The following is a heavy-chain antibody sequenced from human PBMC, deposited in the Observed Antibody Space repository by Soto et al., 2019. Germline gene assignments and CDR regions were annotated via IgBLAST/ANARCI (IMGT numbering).Heavy chain of an antibody. D-gene: IGHD2-15*01. V-gene: IGHV3-53*02. Sequence: EVQLVETGGGLIQPGGSLRLSCAASGFTVSSNDMSWVRQAPGKGLEWVSVFYSGGSTYYADSVKGRFTISRDNSKNTLYLQMKNLRAEDTAVFYCARVLCSGGNCYFDYWGQGTLVTVSS. CDR1: GFTVSSND. J-gene: IGHJ4*02. CDR3: ARVLCSGGNCYFDY. CDR2: FYSGGST.